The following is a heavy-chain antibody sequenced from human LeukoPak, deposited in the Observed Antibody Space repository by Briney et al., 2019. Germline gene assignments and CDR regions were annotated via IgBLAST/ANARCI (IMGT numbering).Heavy chain of an antibody. CDR2: IYPGDSDT. Sequence: GESLKISCKGSGYSFTSYWIGWVRQMPGKGLEWMGIIYPGDSDTRYSPSFQGQVTISADKSISTAYLQWSSLKASDTAMYCCARRGNCSSTSCYSWEFDYWGQGTLVTVSS. V-gene: IGHV5-51*01. CDR3: ARRGNCSSTSCYSWEFDY. D-gene: IGHD2-2*02. J-gene: IGHJ4*02. CDR1: GYSFTSYW.